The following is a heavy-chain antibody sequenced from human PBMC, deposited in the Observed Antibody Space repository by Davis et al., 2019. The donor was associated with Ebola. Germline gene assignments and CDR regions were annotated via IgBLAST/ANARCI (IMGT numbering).Heavy chain of an antibody. CDR1: GGSVSTSSYY. Sequence: PSETLSLTCTVSGGSVSTSSYYWSWIRQPPGKMLEWIGYIYYSGSTNYNPSLKSRVTISLDMSKNQFSLRLNSVTAADTAAYYCATEIAGAFHYWGQGTLVTVSP. J-gene: IGHJ4*02. V-gene: IGHV4-61*01. CDR3: ATEIAGAFHY. CDR2: IYYSGST. D-gene: IGHD1-26*01.